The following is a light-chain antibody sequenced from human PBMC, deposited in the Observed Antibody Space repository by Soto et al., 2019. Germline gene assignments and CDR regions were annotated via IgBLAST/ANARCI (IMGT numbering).Light chain of an antibody. J-gene: IGLJ1*01. CDR2: DVS. CDR1: SSDVGGYNY. V-gene: IGLV2-14*01. Sequence: SALTQPASVSGSPGQSITISCTGTSSDVGGYNYVSWYQQHPGKAPKFMIYDVSNRPSGVSNRFSGSKSGNTASLTISGLQAEDEADYYCSSYTTSNTRQIVFGTGTKVPVL. CDR3: SSYTTSNTRQIV.